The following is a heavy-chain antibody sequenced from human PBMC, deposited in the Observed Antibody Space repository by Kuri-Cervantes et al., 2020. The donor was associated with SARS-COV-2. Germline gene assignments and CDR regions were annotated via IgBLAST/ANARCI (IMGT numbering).Heavy chain of an antibody. CDR1: GGTFSSYA. CDR3: ARDPPEDFPTGYSGYDPKSVDYGMDV. V-gene: IGHV1-69*10. CDR2: IIPVLQII. D-gene: IGHD5-12*01. J-gene: IGHJ6*02. Sequence: SVKVSCKASGGTFSSYAISWVRQAPGQGLEWMGGIIPVLQIIKYAQRFQGRVTITADTSASTVYMELSRLRSDDTVVYYCARDPPEDFPTGYSGYDPKSVDYGMDVWGQGTTVTVSS.